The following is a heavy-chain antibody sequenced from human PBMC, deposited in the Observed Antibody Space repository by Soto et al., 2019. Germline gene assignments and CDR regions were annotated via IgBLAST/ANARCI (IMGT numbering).Heavy chain of an antibody. J-gene: IGHJ4*02. CDR3: ARSGDSFGFTDY. Sequence: QVQLQESGPGLVKPSETLSLTCTVSGGSITGYYWTWIRQPPGKGLEWIGYVFYKGNTNYNPSLKSRVTISVYTSANQFSLRLSSVTAADTAVYYCARSGDSFGFTDYWGQGTLVTVSS. CDR1: GGSITGYY. D-gene: IGHD5-18*01. V-gene: IGHV4-59*01. CDR2: VFYKGNT.